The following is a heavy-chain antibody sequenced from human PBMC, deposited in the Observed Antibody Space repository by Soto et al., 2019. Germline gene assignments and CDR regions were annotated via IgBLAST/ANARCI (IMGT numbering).Heavy chain of an antibody. CDR2: ISYDGSNK. CDR3: ARKPRTTYYDILTAYYFDY. J-gene: IGHJ4*02. D-gene: IGHD3-9*01. Sequence: QVQLVESGGGVVQPGRSLRLSCAASGFTFSSYAMHWVRQAPGKGLEWVAVISYDGSNKYYADSVKGRFTISRDNSKDTLYLQRNSLRAEDTAVYYCARKPRTTYYDILTAYYFDYWGQGTLVTVSS. CDR1: GFTFSSYA. V-gene: IGHV3-30-3*01.